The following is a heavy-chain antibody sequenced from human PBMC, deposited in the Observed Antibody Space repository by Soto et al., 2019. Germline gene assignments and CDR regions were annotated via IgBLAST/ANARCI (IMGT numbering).Heavy chain of an antibody. Sequence: ASVKVSCKASGYTFTSYGISWVRQAPGQGLEWMGWISAYNGNTNYAQKLQGRVTMTTDTSTSTAYMELRSLRSDDTAVYYCARDHYGSGSYQNDDFDSWGQGTMVTVSS. CDR1: GYTFTSYG. CDR3: ARDHYGSGSYQNDDFDS. D-gene: IGHD3-10*01. CDR2: ISAYNGNT. J-gene: IGHJ3*02. V-gene: IGHV1-18*01.